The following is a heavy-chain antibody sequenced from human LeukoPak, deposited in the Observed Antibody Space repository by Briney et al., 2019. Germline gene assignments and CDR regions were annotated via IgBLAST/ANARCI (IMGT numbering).Heavy chain of an antibody. CDR3: AKSPLRTRILLDY. J-gene: IGHJ4*02. CDR2: ISSSGGST. V-gene: IGHV3-23*01. Sequence: GGSLRLSCAASGFTFSTYAMSWVRQAPGKGLEWVSTISSSGGSTYYAYSVKGRFTISRDNSKNTLYLQMNSLRADDTAVYYCAKSPLRTRILLDYWGQGTLVTVSS. CDR1: GFTFSTYA. D-gene: IGHD3-3*01.